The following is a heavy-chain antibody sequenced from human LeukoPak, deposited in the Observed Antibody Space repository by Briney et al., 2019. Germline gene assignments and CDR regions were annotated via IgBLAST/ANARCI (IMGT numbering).Heavy chain of an antibody. CDR3: AKDKIVGDGRWDFDH. CDR1: GFTFSSYA. CDR2: IIGLSGNT. Sequence: EGSLRLSCEGSGFTFSSYAMTWVRQALGKGLEWVSGIIGLSGNTYYADSVKGRFTISRDISKSTLYLQMNSLRVEDTAQYYCAKDKIVGDGRWDFDHWGRGTLVTVSS. V-gene: IGHV3-23*01. D-gene: IGHD3-16*01. J-gene: IGHJ5*02.